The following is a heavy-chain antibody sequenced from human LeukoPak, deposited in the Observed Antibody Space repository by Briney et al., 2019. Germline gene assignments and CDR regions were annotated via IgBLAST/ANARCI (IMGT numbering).Heavy chain of an antibody. J-gene: IGHJ6*02. Sequence: PSETLSLTCTVSGGSISSSSYYWGWIRQPPGKGLEWIGEIYHSGSTNYNPSLKSRVTISVDKSKNQFSLKLSSVTAADTAVYYCARSGLVVPAAMGGYHYYGMDVWGQGTTVTVSS. CDR2: IYHSGST. V-gene: IGHV4-39*07. CDR1: GGSISSSSYY. CDR3: ARSGLVVPAAMGGYHYYGMDV. D-gene: IGHD2-2*01.